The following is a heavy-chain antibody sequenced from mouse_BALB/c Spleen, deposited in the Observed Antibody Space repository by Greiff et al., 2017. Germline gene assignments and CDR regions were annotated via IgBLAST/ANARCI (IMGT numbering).Heavy chain of an antibody. Sequence: EVQLVESGGGLVKPGGSLKLSCAASGFTFSSYAMSWVRQSPEKRLEWVAEISSGGSYTYYPDTVTGRFTISRDNAKNTLYLEMSSLRSEDTAMYYCARERWFAYWGQGTLVTVSA. CDR3: ARERWFAY. CDR2: ISSGGSYT. J-gene: IGHJ3*01. CDR1: GFTFSSYA. V-gene: IGHV5-9-4*01.